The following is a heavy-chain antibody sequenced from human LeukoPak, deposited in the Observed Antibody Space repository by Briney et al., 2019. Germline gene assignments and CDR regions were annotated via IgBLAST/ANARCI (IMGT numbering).Heavy chain of an antibody. J-gene: IGHJ4*02. CDR3: ARVHYFYGGSSEVYFDY. V-gene: IGHV3-48*03. Sequence: GGSLRLSCAASGFTFSSYEMNWVRQAPGKGLEWVSYISSSGSTIYYADSVKGRFTISRDNAKNSLYLQMNSLRAEDTAVYYCARVHYFYGGSSEVYFDYWGQGTLVTVSS. CDR2: ISSSGSTI. D-gene: IGHD4-23*01. CDR1: GFTFSSYE.